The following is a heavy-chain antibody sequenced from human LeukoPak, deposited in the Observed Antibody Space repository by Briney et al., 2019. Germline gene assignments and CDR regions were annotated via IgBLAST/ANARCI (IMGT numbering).Heavy chain of an antibody. D-gene: IGHD4-17*01. J-gene: IGHJ5*02. CDR1: GGSISSSSYY. CDR2: IYYSGST. Sequence: PSETLSLTCTVSGGSISSSSYYWGWIRQPPGTGLEWIGSIYYSGSTYYNPSLKSRVTISVDTSKNQFSLKLSSVTAADTAVYYCARLYQRLDYGDYVDPWGQGTLVTVSS. CDR3: ARLYQRLDYGDYVDP. V-gene: IGHV4-39*01.